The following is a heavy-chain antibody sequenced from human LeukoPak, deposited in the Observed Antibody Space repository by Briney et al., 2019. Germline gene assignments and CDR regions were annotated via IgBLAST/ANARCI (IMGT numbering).Heavy chain of an antibody. J-gene: IGHJ4*02. V-gene: IGHV4-59*08. Sequence: KSSETLSLTCTVSGGSISSYYWSWIRQPPGKGLEWIGYIYYSGSTYYNPSLKSRVTISVDTSKNQFSLKLSSVTAADTAVYYCALLRIHSSGYYDSLYFDYWGQGTLVTVSS. CDR3: ALLRIHSSGYYDSLYFDY. CDR1: GGSISSYY. D-gene: IGHD3-22*01. CDR2: IYYSGST.